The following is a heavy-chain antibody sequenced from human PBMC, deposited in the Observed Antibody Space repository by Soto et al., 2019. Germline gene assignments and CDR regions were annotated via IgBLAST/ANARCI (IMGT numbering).Heavy chain of an antibody. D-gene: IGHD3-22*01. CDR1: GFTFSSYA. CDR3: PKDLITRIEEVRRNYSYYYGSAF. J-gene: IGHJ6*02. Sequence: EVQLLESGGGLVQPGGSLRLSCAASGFTFSSYAMSWVRQAPGKGLEWVSAISGSGGSTYYADSVKGRFTISRDNSKNSRTLKINSLRAENPAVYYCPKDLITRIEEVRRNYSYYYGSAFWGQGTKFPLPS. V-gene: IGHV3-23*01. CDR2: ISGSGGST.